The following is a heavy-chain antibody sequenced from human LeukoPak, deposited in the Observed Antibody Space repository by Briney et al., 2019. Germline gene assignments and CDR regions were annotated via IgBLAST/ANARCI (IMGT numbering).Heavy chain of an antibody. J-gene: IGHJ6*02. D-gene: IGHD1-26*01. CDR1: GFTFSSYG. CDR2: ISDSGIST. V-gene: IGHV3-23*01. Sequence: GGSLRLSCEASGFTFSSYGMSWVRQAPGKGLEWVSAISDSGISTYYADSVKGRFTISRDNSKNTLYLQMGSLRAEDMAVYYCAREVRWELLYYGMDVWGQGTTVTVSS. CDR3: AREVRWELLYYGMDV.